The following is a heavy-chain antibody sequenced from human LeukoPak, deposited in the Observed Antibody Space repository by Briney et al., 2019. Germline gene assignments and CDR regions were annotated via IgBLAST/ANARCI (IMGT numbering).Heavy chain of an antibody. V-gene: IGHV3-23*01. Sequence: TGGSLRLSCAASGFTFSSYGMHWVRQAPGKGLEWVSAISGSGGSTYYADSVKGRFTISRDNSKNTLYLQMNSLRAEDTAVYYCAKDTELYYYDSSGYLDYWGQGTLVTVSS. CDR1: GFTFSSYG. J-gene: IGHJ4*02. D-gene: IGHD3-22*01. CDR2: ISGSGGST. CDR3: AKDTELYYYDSSGYLDY.